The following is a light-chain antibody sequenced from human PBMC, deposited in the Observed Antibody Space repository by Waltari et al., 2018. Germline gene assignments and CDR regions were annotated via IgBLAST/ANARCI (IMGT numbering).Light chain of an antibody. CDR1: SSDVGGYNY. CDR3: SSYAGSNNSQV. Sequence: QSALTQPPSASGSPGQSVTISCTGTSSDVGGYNYVSWYQQHPGKAPKLMIYEVSKRPSGVPDRFSGSKSGNTASLTVSGLQAEDEADYYFSSYAGSNNSQVFGGGTKLTVL. CDR2: EVS. V-gene: IGLV2-8*01. J-gene: IGLJ3*02.